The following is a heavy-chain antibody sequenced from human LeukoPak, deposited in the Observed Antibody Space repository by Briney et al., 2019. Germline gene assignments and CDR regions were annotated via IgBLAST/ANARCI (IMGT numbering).Heavy chain of an antibody. J-gene: IGHJ3*02. CDR2: ISRSSSTI. CDR3: ARSIVVVPAAKSPDAFDI. Sequence: PGGSLRLSCAASGFTFSSYSMNWVRQAPGKGLEWVSYISRSSSTIYYADSVKGRFTISRDNAKNSLYLQMNSLRAEDTAVYYCARSIVVVPAAKSPDAFDIWGQGTMVTVSS. D-gene: IGHD2-2*01. V-gene: IGHV3-48*01. CDR1: GFTFSSYS.